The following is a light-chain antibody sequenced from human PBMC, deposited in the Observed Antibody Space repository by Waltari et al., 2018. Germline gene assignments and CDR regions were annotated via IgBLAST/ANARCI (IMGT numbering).Light chain of an antibody. CDR1: SSNIGGYY. CDR2: ENN. J-gene: IGLJ2*01. Sequence: QSVLTQPPSVSGAPGQRVTISCTGSSSNIGGYYMQWYQQLPGTAPKLLIYENNTRPSGVSDRFSGSQSGTSASLTITGLQSEDEADYYCQSYDSSLSAQLFGGGTRLTVL. V-gene: IGLV1-40*01. CDR3: QSYDSSLSAQL.